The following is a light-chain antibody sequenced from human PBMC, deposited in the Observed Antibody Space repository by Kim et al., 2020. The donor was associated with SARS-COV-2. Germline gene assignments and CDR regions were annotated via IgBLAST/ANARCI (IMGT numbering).Light chain of an antibody. CDR1: QDIRND. J-gene: IGKJ5*01. V-gene: IGKV1-17*01. Sequence: ASVGDRVTITCRASQDIRNDLGWYQQNPGRAPKRLIYGASSLQSGVPSRFSGSGSGTEFTLTISSVQPEDFATYFCLQHNTYPITFDQGTRVEIK. CDR3: LQHNTYPIT. CDR2: GAS.